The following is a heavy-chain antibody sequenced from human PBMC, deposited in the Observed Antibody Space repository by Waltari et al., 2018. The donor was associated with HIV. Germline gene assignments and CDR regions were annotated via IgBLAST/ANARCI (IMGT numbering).Heavy chain of an antibody. CDR1: GLASPGPW. Sequence: EVPLEASGGGLVQPGGSLRLSCGALGLASPGPWLPRVPQAPGKGLVWVSRIHSDGSSTSYADVVKGRFTISRDNAKNTLYLEMNSLRAEDTAVYYCARREATVVRGVYYYGMDVWGQGTTVTVSS. D-gene: IGHD3-10*01. CDR3: ARREATVVRGVYYYGMDV. CDR2: IHSDGSST. J-gene: IGHJ6*02. V-gene: IGHV3-74*01.